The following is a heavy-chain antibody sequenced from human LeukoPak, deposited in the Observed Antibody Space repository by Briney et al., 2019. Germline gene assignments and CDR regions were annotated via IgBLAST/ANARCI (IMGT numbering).Heavy chain of an antibody. D-gene: IGHD1-1*01. V-gene: IGHV4-31*03. CDR3: ARDHYQGVENRFDY. J-gene: IGHJ4*02. Sequence: PSETLSLTCTVSGGSISSGTYYWSRIRQHLGKGLEWIGYIYYTGNTYYNPSLKSRVTISVDTSKNQFSLKMSSVTAADTAVYYCARDHYQGVENRFDYWGQGTRVTVSS. CDR2: IYYTGNT. CDR1: GGSISSGTYY.